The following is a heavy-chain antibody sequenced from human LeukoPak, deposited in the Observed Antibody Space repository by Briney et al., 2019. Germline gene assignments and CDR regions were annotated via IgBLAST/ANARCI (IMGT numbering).Heavy chain of an antibody. CDR2: ISGSGGST. V-gene: IGHV3-23*01. CDR1: GFTFSSYA. D-gene: IGHD2-2*01. Sequence: GGSLRLSCAASGFTFSSYAMSWVRQAPGKGLEWVSAISGSGGSTYYADSVKGRFTISRDNSKNTLYLQMDSLRAEDTAVYYCAKASRYDCSSTSCPFDYWGQGTLVTVSS. J-gene: IGHJ4*02. CDR3: AKASRYDCSSTSCPFDY.